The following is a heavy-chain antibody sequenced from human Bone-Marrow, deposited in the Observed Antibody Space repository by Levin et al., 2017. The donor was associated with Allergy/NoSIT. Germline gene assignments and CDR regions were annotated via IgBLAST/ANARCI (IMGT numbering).Heavy chain of an antibody. V-gene: IGHV3-66*03. CDR3: ARALRNIVALDDWYFDL. D-gene: IGHD5-12*01. Sequence: GGSLRLSCAASGFTVSSNYMSWVRQAPGKGLEWVSVIYSCGSTYYADSVKGRFTISRDNSKNTLYLQMNSLRAEDTAVYYCARALRNIVALDDWYFDLWGRGTLVTVSS. CDR1: GFTVSSNY. CDR2: IYSCGST. J-gene: IGHJ2*01.